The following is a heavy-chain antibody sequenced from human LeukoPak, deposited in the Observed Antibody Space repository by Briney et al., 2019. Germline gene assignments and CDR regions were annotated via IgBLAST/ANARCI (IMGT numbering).Heavy chain of an antibody. CDR3: ALDSSGYYYGGHLGSSGYYYYGMDV. D-gene: IGHD3-22*01. J-gene: IGHJ6*02. CDR2: MSPNSGDT. Sequence: GASVKVSCKASGYTFTSYDFNWVRQATGQRPEWMGWMSPNSGDTGYAQKFQDRVTMTRNTSISTAYMELSSLRSDDTAVYYCALDSSGYYYGGHLGSSGYYYYGMDVWGQGTTVTVSS. V-gene: IGHV1-8*01. CDR1: GYTFTSYD.